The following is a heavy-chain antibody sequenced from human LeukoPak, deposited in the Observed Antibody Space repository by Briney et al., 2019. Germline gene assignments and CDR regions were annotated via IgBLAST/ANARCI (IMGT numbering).Heavy chain of an antibody. CDR3: ALFALPRVY. V-gene: IGHV4-59*08. Sequence: KPSETLSLTCTVSGGSISSYYWSWIRQPPGKGLEWIGYIYYSGSTNCNPSLKSRITISIDRSKNQFSLKLSSATAADTAVYYCALFALPRVYWGQGTLVTVSS. J-gene: IGHJ4*02. D-gene: IGHD3-3*01. CDR1: GGSISSYY. CDR2: IYYSGST.